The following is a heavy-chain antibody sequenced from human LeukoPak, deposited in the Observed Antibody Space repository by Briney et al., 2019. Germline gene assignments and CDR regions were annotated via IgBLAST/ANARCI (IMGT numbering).Heavy chain of an antibody. CDR2: IYYSGST. D-gene: IGHD6-19*01. Sequence: SETLSLTCTVSGGSISSSSYYWGWIRQPPGKGLEWIGSIYYSGSTYHNPSLKSRVTISVDTSRNQFSLKLSSLTAADTAVYYCARVSGLSSGSIDYWGQGTLVTVSS. CDR3: ARVSGLSSGSIDY. J-gene: IGHJ4*02. V-gene: IGHV4-39*01. CDR1: GGSISSSSYY.